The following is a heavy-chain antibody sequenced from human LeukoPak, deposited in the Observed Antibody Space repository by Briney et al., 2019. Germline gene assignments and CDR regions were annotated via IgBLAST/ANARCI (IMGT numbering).Heavy chain of an antibody. V-gene: IGHV3-30*04. CDR2: ISYDGSNK. Sequence: GRSLRLSCAASGFTFSSYAMHWVRQAPGKGLEWVAVISYDGSNKYYADSVKGRFTISRDNSKNTLYLQMNSLRAEDTAVYYCARGWRYYYDSSGYLDYWGQGTLVTVSS. CDR1: GFTFSSYA. CDR3: ARGWRYYYDSSGYLDY. J-gene: IGHJ4*02. D-gene: IGHD3-22*01.